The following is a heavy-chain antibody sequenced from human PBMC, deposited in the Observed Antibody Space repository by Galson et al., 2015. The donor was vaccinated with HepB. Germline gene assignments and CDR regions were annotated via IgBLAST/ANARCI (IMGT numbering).Heavy chain of an antibody. CDR3: ARTGDDYVWGSYRFYYYYYGMDV. Sequence: SLRLSCAASGFTFSSYSMNWVRQAPGKGLEWVSYISSSSSTIYYADSVKGRFTISRDNAKNSLYLQMNSLRAEDTAVYYCARTGDDYVWGSYRFYYYYYGMDVWGQGTTVTVSS. D-gene: IGHD3-16*02. J-gene: IGHJ6*02. CDR1: GFTFSSYS. V-gene: IGHV3-48*01. CDR2: ISSSSSTI.